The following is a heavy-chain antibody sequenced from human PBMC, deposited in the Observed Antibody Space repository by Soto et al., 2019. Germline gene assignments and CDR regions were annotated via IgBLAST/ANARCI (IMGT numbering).Heavy chain of an antibody. J-gene: IGHJ4*02. CDR1: GFTFTRYS. CDR3: ERQSEALSSKIDY. V-gene: IGHV3-21*06. CDR2: ISSTTNYI. Sequence: GVLRLSCAASGFTFTRYSMNWVRQAPGKGLEWVASISSTTNYIYYGESLKGRLTISRDNAKNSMYLQMNTLRAEDTAVYYCERQSEALSSKIDYWGQGTLVTVSS.